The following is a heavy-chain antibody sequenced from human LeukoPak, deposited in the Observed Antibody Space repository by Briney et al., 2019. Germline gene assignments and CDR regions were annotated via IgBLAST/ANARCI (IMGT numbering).Heavy chain of an antibody. J-gene: IGHJ2*01. CDR3: ARDRGNGRYFDL. Sequence: SGGSLRLSCTASGFTFSDYYMSWIRQAPGKGLEWVSYIGTSGSSIYYADSVKGRFTISRDNAKNSLYLQMNSLTAEDTAVYYCARDRGNGRYFDLWGRGTLVTVSS. D-gene: IGHD4-23*01. CDR1: GFTFSDYY. CDR2: IGTSGSSI. V-gene: IGHV3-11*04.